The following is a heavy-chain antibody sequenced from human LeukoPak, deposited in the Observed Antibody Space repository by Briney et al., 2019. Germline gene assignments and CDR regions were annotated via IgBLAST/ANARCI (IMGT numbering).Heavy chain of an antibody. J-gene: IGHJ4*02. D-gene: IGHD3-16*01. Sequence: PGGSLRLSCVASGFTFSTYEMNWVRQAPGKGLEWVSYISGSGGTTYYADSVQGRFTISRDNTKNSLYLQMNSLRDEDTAVYYCARASPQKLGYFDYWGQGTLVTVSS. CDR2: ISGSGGTT. CDR1: GFTFSTYE. CDR3: ARASPQKLGYFDY. V-gene: IGHV3-48*03.